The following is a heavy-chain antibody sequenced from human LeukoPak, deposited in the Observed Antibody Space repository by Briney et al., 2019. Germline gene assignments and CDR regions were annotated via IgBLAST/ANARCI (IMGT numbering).Heavy chain of an antibody. CDR1: GGSFSGYY. V-gene: IGHV4-34*01. D-gene: IGHD3-16*02. J-gene: IGHJ3*02. CDR2: INHSGST. CDR3: ARLPPSYDYVWGSYRKRGAFDI. Sequence: SETLSLTCAVYGGSFSGYYWSWIRQPPGRGLEWIGEINHSGSTNYNPSLKSRGTISVDTSKNQFSLKLSSVTAADTAVYYCARLPPSYDYVWGSYRKRGAFDIWGQGTMVTVSS.